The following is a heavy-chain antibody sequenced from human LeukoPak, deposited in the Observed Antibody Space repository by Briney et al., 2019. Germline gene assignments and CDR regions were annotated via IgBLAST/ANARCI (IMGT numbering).Heavy chain of an antibody. CDR2: INPNSGGT. J-gene: IGHJ4*02. CDR3: ATDLGTLRGNFDY. CDR1: GYTFTGYY. Sequence: GASVKVSCKASGYTFTGYYMHWVRQAPGQGLEWMGWINPNSGGTNYAQKFQGWVTMTRDTSISTAYMELSRLRSDDTAVYYCATDLGTLRGNFDYWGQGTLVTVSS. V-gene: IGHV1-2*04. D-gene: IGHD1-7*01.